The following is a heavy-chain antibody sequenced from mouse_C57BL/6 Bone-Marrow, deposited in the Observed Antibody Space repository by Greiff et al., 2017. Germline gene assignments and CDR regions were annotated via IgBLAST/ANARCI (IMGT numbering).Heavy chain of an antibody. CDR2: IDPENGDT. V-gene: IGHV14-4*01. D-gene: IGHD6-5*01. J-gene: IGHJ2*01. CDR1: GFNIKDDY. Sequence: VQLKDSGAELVRPGASVKLSCTASGFNIKDDYMHWVKQRPEQGLEWIGWIDPENGDTEYASKFQGKATITADTSSNTTYLQLSSLTSEDTAVYYCATPLCNDEGYWGQGTTLTVSS. CDR3: ATPLCNDEGY.